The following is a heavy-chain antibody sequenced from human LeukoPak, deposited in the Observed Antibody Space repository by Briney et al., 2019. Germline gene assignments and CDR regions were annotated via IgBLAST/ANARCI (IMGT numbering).Heavy chain of an antibody. J-gene: IGHJ3*02. CDR1: GGSFSGYC. CDR2: LNHRGST. V-gene: IGHV4-34*01. D-gene: IGHD5-18*01. CDR3: AGGYNYGSDAFDI. Sequence: SETLSLTCAIYGGSFSGYCWNWIRQPPGKGLEWIGELNHRGSTNDNPSLKSRVTMSVDTSKKQFSLKLSSVTAADTAVYYCAGGYNYGSDAFDIWGQGTMVTVSS.